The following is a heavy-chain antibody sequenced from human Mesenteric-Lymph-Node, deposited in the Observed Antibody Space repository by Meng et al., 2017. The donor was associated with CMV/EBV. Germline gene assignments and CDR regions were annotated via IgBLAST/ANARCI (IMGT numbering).Heavy chain of an antibody. J-gene: IGHJ5*02. V-gene: IGHV4-4*02. Sequence: VSGGSNSSTKWWSWVRQPPGKGLEWIGEIYHTGSTHYNPSVRSRVTISLDKSNNQSSLKLTSVTAADTAIYYCARVDYDFWSGAFDPWGQGTLATVSS. D-gene: IGHD3-3*01. CDR2: IYHTGST. CDR1: GGSNSSTKW. CDR3: ARVDYDFWSGAFDP.